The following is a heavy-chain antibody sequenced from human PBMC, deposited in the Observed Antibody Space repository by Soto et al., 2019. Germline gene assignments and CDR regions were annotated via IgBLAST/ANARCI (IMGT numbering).Heavy chain of an antibody. V-gene: IGHV1-69*13. CDR3: ARDGRYYYDSSGLDDAFDI. CDR1: GGTFSSYA. J-gene: IGHJ3*02. CDR2: IIPIFGTA. Sequence: ASVKVSCKASGGTFSSYAISWVRRAPGQGLEWMGGIIPIFGTANYAQKFQGRVTITADESTSTAYMELSSLRSEDTAVYYCARDGRYYYDSSGLDDAFDIWGQGTMVTV. D-gene: IGHD3-22*01.